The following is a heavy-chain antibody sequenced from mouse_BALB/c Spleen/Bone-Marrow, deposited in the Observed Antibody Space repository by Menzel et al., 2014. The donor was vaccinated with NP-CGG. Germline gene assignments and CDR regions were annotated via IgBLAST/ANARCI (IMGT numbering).Heavy chain of an antibody. Sequence: EVQLQQSGPELVKPGASVKISCKTSGYTFTEYTMHWVKQSHGKSLEWIGSINPNNGGTTYNQRFRGKATLTVDKSSTTAYMELRSLTSEYSAVYYCARWTRGDYFDYWGQGTSLTVSS. CDR3: ARWTRGDYFDY. CDR2: INPNNGGT. CDR1: GYTFTEYT. V-gene: IGHV1-18*01. D-gene: IGHD3-3*01. J-gene: IGHJ2*02.